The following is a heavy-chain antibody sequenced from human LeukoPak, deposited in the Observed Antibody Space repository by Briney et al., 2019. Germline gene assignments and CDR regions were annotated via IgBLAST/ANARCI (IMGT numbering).Heavy chain of an antibody. Sequence: GGSLRLSCAASGFTFSSYSMNWVRQAPGKGLEWVSSISSSSSYIYYADSVKGRFTISRDNAKNSLYLQMNSLRAEDTAVYYCAREIIVVVPAAMRASGYYYYYMDVWGKGTTVTISS. CDR3: AREIIVVVPAAMRASGYYYYYMDV. D-gene: IGHD2-2*01. CDR1: GFTFSSYS. J-gene: IGHJ6*03. CDR2: ISSSSSYI. V-gene: IGHV3-21*01.